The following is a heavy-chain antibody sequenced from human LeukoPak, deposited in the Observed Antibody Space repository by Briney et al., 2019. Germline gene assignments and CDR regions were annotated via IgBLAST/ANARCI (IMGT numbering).Heavy chain of an antibody. J-gene: IGHJ4*02. Sequence: GASVTVSCKASGGTFSSYAISWVRQAPGQGLEWMGGIIPIFGTANYAQKFQGRVTITADESTSTAYMELSSLRSEDTAVYYCARDGNDSSGYSPYFDYWGQGTLVTVSS. CDR3: ARDGNDSSGYSPYFDY. CDR1: GGTFSSYA. V-gene: IGHV1-69*13. D-gene: IGHD3-22*01. CDR2: IIPIFGTA.